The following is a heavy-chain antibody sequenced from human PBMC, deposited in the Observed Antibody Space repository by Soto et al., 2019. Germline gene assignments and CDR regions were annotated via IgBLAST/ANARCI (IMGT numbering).Heavy chain of an antibody. CDR1: GFTFSNYG. Sequence: QVQLVESGGGVVQPGRSLRLSCAASGFTFSNYGMHWVRQAPGKGLEWVAAIWFDGSATYYADSVKGRFSISRDNSKNTLNLQMNSMRADDTAVYYCARAGDFSSGYPSRTVDYWGQGTLVTVSS. V-gene: IGHV3-33*01. D-gene: IGHD3-3*01. CDR2: IWFDGSAT. J-gene: IGHJ4*02. CDR3: ARAGDFSSGYPSRTVDY.